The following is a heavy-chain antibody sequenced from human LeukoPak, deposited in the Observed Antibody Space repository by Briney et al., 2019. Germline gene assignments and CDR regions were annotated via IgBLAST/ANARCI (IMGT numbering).Heavy chain of an antibody. D-gene: IGHD3-22*01. Sequence: GESLKISCKASGHSFSTYWIGWVRQMPGKVLEWMGIIHPEDSDTQYSPSFQGQVTISADKSISTAYLQWSSLKASDTAMYYWARRYYHSSEFDPWGQGTLVTVSS. CDR3: ARRYYHSSEFDP. J-gene: IGHJ5*02. CDR2: IHPEDSDT. CDR1: GHSFSTYW. V-gene: IGHV5-51*01.